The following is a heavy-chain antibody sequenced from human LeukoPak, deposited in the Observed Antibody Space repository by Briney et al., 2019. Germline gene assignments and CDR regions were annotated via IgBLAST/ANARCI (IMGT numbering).Heavy chain of an antibody. CDR3: ALWSGYYTNDY. J-gene: IGHJ4*02. D-gene: IGHD3-3*01. V-gene: IGHV4-38-2*01. CDR2: IYHSGST. Sequence: PSETLSLTCAVSGYSISSGYYWGWIRQPPGKGLEWIGSIYHSGSTYHNPSLKSRVTISVDTSKNQFSLKLSSVTAADTAVYYCALWSGYYTNDYWGQGTLVTVSS. CDR1: GYSISSGYY.